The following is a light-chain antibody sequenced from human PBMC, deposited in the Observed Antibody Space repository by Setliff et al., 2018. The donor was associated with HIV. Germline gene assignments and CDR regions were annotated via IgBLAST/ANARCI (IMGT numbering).Light chain of an antibody. V-gene: IGLV2-14*03. CDR1: SSDVGVYNY. Sequence: QSALTQPASVSGSPGQSITISCTGTSSDVGVYNYVSWYQQHPGKAPKLMISDVSNRPSGVSNRFSGSKSGNTASLTISGLQAEDEADYYCSSYTSSTPLYVFGTGTKSPP. CDR2: DVS. CDR3: SSYTSSTPLYV. J-gene: IGLJ1*01.